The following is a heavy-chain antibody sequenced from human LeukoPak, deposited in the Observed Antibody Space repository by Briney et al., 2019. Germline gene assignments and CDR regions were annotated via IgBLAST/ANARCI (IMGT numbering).Heavy chain of an antibody. CDR2: ISWNSGSI. D-gene: IGHD3-10*01. CDR3: AKDPIAGNYFDY. J-gene: IGHJ4*02. Sequence: PGRSLRLSCAASGFTFDDYAMHWVRQAPGKGLEWVSGISWNSGSIGYADSVKGRFTISRDNAKNSLYLQMNSLRAEDTALYYCAKDPIAGNYFDYWGQGTLVTVSS. CDR1: GFTFDDYA. V-gene: IGHV3-9*01.